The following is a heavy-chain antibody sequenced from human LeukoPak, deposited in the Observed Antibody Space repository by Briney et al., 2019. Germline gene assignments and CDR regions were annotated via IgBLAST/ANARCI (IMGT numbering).Heavy chain of an antibody. V-gene: IGHV3-48*04. D-gene: IGHD5-18*01. CDR1: GFSFSSYN. Sequence: PGGSLRLSCAASGFSFSSYNMNWVRQAPGKGLEWVSYISATTGKIYCADSVKGRFTISRDNSKNELYLQLNSLRGEDTAVYYCVRAFNGNSYGYGFWGQGTLVTVSS. CDR2: ISATTGKI. CDR3: VRAFNGNSYGYGF. J-gene: IGHJ4*02.